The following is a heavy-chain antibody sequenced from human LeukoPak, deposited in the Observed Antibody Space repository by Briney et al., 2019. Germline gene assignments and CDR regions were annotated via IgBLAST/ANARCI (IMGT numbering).Heavy chain of an antibody. CDR3: ARRRWYDYVWGSYRYDGWYFDY. V-gene: IGHV4-59*01. CDR1: GGSISSYY. J-gene: IGHJ4*02. CDR2: IYYSGST. Sequence: PSETLSLTCTVSGGSISSYYWSWIRQPPGKGLEWIGYIYYSGSTNYNPSLKSRVTISVDTSKNQFSLKLSSVTAADTAVYYCARRRWYDYVWGSYRYDGWYFDYWGQGTLVTVSS. D-gene: IGHD3-16*02.